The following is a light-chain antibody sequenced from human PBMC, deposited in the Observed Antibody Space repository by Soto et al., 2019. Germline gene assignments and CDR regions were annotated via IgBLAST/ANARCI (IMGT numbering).Light chain of an antibody. Sequence: QSALTQPASVSGSPGQSITISCTGTSSDVGGYDYVSWYQRHPGKAPELMIFGVTNRPSGVSDRFSGSKSGNTASLTISALQAEDEADYYCTSYTSVTIVVFGGGTKVTVL. CDR1: SSDVGGYDY. CDR2: GVT. J-gene: IGLJ2*01. CDR3: TSYTSVTIVV. V-gene: IGLV2-14*01.